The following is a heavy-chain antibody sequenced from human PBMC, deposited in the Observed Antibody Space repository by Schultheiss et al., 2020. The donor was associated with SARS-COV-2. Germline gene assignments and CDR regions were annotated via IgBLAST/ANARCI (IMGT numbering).Heavy chain of an antibody. J-gene: IGHJ6*03. Sequence: SETLSLTCTVSGGSISSYYWSWIRQPAGKGLEWIGRIYTSGSTNYNPSLKSRVTMSVDTSKNQFSLKLSSVTAADTAVYYCPRVVTRSGYYYYMDVWGKGTTVTVSS. CDR1: GGSISSYY. D-gene: IGHD5-18*01. CDR2: IYTSGST. CDR3: PRVVTRSGYYYYMDV. V-gene: IGHV4-4*07.